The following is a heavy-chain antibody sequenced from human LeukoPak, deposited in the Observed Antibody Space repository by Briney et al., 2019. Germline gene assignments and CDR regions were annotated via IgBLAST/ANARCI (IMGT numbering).Heavy chain of an antibody. CDR1: GLTASSNY. D-gene: IGHD4-23*01. CDR2: IYSGGST. CDR3: ARTFGGNSLHDF. J-gene: IGHJ4*02. Sequence: GGSLRLSCAASGLTASSNYMSWVAQAPGKGLDGVSVIYSGGSTYYADSVKGRFTISRDNSKNTLYLQMNSLRAEDTAVYYCARTFGGNSLHDFWGQGTLVTVSS. V-gene: IGHV3-53*01.